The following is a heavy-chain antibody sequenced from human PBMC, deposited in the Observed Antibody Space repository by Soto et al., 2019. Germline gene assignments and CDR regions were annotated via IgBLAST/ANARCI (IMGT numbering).Heavy chain of an antibody. Sequence: SVKVSCKASGGTFSSYAISWVRQAPGQGLEWMGGIIPIFGTANYAQKFQGRVTITADKSTSTAYMELSSLRSEDTAVYYCARGPIFGVAREWFDPWGQGTLVTVSS. D-gene: IGHD3-3*01. CDR3: ARGPIFGVAREWFDP. V-gene: IGHV1-69*06. J-gene: IGHJ5*02. CDR1: GGTFSSYA. CDR2: IIPIFGTA.